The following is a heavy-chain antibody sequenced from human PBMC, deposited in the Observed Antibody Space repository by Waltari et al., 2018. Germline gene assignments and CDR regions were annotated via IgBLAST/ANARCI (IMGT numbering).Heavy chain of an antibody. V-gene: IGHV4-34*01. J-gene: IGHJ4*02. CDR1: EGSCSAFF. CDR2: INHGVKT. Sequence: VRLDQWGTELVEPWETLSLTCAVSEGSCSAFFWSWVRQAPGKGLEWIGEINHGVKTDYNPSLKSRLFMSVDPSKNQFSLMLSSVTAADTAVYYCVRSHCIGDSCFRYFDSWGQGTLVTVSS. CDR3: VRSHCIGDSCFRYFDS. D-gene: IGHD2-15*01.